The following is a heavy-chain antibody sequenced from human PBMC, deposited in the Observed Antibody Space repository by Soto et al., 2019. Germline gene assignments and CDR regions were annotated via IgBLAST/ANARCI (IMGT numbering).Heavy chain of an antibody. J-gene: IGHJ4*02. Sequence: GGSLRLSCAASGFTFCSYSMNWVRQAPGKGLEWVSSISSSSSYIYYADSVKGRFTISRDNAKNSLYLQMSSLRAEDTAVYYWAREKDFWSGYPDYWGQGTLVTVSS. V-gene: IGHV3-21*01. CDR3: AREKDFWSGYPDY. CDR2: ISSSSSYI. CDR1: GFTFCSYS. D-gene: IGHD3-3*01.